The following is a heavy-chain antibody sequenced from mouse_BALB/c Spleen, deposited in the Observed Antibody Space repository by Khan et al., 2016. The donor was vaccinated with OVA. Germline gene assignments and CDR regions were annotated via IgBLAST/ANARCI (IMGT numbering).Heavy chain of an antibody. J-gene: IGHJ3*01. CDR3: ARAIYDGYPPFAD. CDR1: GYTFTSYW. D-gene: IGHD2-3*01. CDR2: IIPGSDYT. Sequence: QVQLKESGAELAKPGASVKMSCKASGYTFTSYWMHWVKQRPGQGLEWIGYIIPGSDYTEYNQTFKDQATLTADTSSRQAYMQLTSLTSEDSAVYYCARAIYDGYPPFADWGQGTLVTVSA. V-gene: IGHV1-7*01.